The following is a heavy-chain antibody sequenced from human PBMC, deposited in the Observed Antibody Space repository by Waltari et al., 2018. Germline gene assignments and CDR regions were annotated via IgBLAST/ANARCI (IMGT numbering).Heavy chain of an antibody. CDR1: RSAFITDL. J-gene: IGHJ4*02. CDR3: AREGYTSGRAGNFDY. Sequence: LVESGGDVVQSGRSLRLSCASSRSAFITDLMHWVRQAPGKGLGWVAAMSKDGDSRYYADSGKGRFTISRDDSLKTVYLQVDSLRVEETAVYYCAREGYTSGRAGNFDYWGQGTLVTVSS. V-gene: IGHV3-30-3*01. CDR2: MSKDGDSR. D-gene: IGHD2-15*01.